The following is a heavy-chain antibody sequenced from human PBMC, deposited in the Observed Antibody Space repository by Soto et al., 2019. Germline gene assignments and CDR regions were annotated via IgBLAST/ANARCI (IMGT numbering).Heavy chain of an antibody. Sequence: QVQLVQSGAEVKKPGSSVKVSCKASGGTFSSYAISWVRQAHGQGLEWLGGIIPIFGTANYAQKFQGRVTITADESTSTAYMELSSLGSEDTAVYYCASTVTGSGGSPHLYYYYGMAVWGQGTTVTVSS. CDR1: GGTFSSYA. V-gene: IGHV1-69*01. CDR2: IIPIFGTA. D-gene: IGHD2-15*01. J-gene: IGHJ6*02. CDR3: ASTVTGSGGSPHLYYYYGMAV.